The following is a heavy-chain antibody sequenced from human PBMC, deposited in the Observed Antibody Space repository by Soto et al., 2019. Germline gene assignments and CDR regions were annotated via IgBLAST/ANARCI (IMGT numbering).Heavy chain of an antibody. CDR1: GFTFSSYA. CDR2: ISGSGGST. V-gene: IGHV3-23*01. J-gene: IGHJ4*02. CDR3: ARERARVFDS. Sequence: GGSLRLSCAASGFTFSSYAMSWVRQAPGKGLEWVSAISGSGGSTYYADSVKGRFTISRDNSKNTLYLQLSSLRAEDTAVYFCARERARVFDSWGQGTLVTVSS.